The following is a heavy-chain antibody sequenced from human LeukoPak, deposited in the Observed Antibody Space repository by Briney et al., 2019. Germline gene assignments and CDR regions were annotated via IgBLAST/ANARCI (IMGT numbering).Heavy chain of an antibody. CDR1: GFTFGSYW. J-gene: IGHJ4*02. D-gene: IGHD6-13*01. CDR3: AREIGSAARGR. V-gene: IGHV3-7*05. Sequence: GGSLRLSCTTSGFTFGSYWMSWVRQAPGKGLEWVANIKEDGSEKYYVDSVKGRFTTSRDNAKNSVYLQMNSLRAENTAVYYCAREIGSAARGRWGQGTLVIVSS. CDR2: IKEDGSEK.